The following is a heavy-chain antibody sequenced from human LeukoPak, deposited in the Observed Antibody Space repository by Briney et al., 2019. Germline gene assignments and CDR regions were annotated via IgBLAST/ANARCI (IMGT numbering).Heavy chain of an antibody. J-gene: IGHJ4*02. Sequence: GGSLRLSCAASEFSVGSNYMTWVRQAPGKGLEWVSLIYSGGSTYYADSVKGRFTISRDNSKNTLCLQMNSLRAEDTAVYYCAKEIWPTVTTPGHTHFDYWGQGTLVTVSS. D-gene: IGHD4-17*01. CDR1: EFSVGSNY. CDR3: AKEIWPTVTTPGHTHFDY. CDR2: IYSGGST. V-gene: IGHV3-66*01.